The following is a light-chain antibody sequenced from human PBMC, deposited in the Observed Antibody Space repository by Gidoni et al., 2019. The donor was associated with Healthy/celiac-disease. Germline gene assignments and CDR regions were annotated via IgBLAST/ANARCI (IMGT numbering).Light chain of an antibody. CDR1: SSNIGNNY. CDR3: GTWDSSLSAVV. V-gene: IGLV1-51*01. Sequence: QSVLTQPPSVSADPGQKVTISCSGSSSNIGNNYVSWSQQLPGTAPKLLIYDINKRPSGIPDRFPGSKSGTSATLGITGLQTGDEADYYCGTWDSSLSAVVFGGGTKLTVL. CDR2: DIN. J-gene: IGLJ2*01.